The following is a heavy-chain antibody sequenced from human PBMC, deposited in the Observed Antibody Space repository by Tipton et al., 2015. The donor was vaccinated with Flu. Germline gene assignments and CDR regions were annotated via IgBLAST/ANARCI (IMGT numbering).Heavy chain of an antibody. CDR1: GGSISSYY. CDR2: IYYSGST. J-gene: IGHJ6*02. D-gene: IGHD6-19*01. Sequence: TLSLTCTVSGGSISSYYWSWIRQPPGKGLEWIGYIYYSGSTNYNPSLKSRVTISVDTSKNQFSLKLSSVTAADTAVYYCARLMVAGTDYYYGMDVWGRGTTVTVSS. V-gene: IGHV4-59*08. CDR3: ARLMVAGTDYYYGMDV.